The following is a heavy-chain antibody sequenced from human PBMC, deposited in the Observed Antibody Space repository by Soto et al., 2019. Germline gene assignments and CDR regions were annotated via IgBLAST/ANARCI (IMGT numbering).Heavy chain of an antibody. CDR2: INHSGST. V-gene: IGHV4-34*01. CDR3: ARGFSGDSSGWYPLDY. CDR1: GGSFSGYY. D-gene: IGHD6-19*01. Sequence: SETLSLTCAVYGGSFSGYYWSWIRQPPGKGLEWIGEINHSGSTNYNPSLKSRVTISVDTSKNQFSLKLSSVTAADTAVYYCARGFSGDSSGWYPLDYWGQGTLVTVSS. J-gene: IGHJ4*02.